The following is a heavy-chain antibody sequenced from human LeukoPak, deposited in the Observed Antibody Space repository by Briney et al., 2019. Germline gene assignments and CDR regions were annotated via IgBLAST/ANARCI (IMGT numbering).Heavy chain of an antibody. Sequence: PGGSLRLSCAASGFTFSSYGMHWVRQAPGKGLEWVAFKGRFTISRDNSKNTLYVQMNSLRADDTAVYYCVRDQGGSSSHWGQGTLVTVSS. V-gene: IGHV3-30*02. CDR3: VRDQGGSSSH. J-gene: IGHJ4*02. CDR1: GFTFSSYG. D-gene: IGHD6-6*01.